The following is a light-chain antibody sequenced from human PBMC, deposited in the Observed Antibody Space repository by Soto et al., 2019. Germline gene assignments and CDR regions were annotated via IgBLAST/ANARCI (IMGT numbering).Light chain of an antibody. J-gene: IGLJ1*01. CDR2: VNFRGSH. Sequence: QLVLTQPPSASASLGASVTLTCTVTGGHINYASAWHQQYPGKGPRYLMTVNFRGSHNTGAGIPDRFSGSSSGAERYLTISPLQSDDEAFYYCQTWGSDIHVFGPGTKLTVL. CDR3: QTWGSDIHV. V-gene: IGLV4-69*01. CDR1: GGHINYA.